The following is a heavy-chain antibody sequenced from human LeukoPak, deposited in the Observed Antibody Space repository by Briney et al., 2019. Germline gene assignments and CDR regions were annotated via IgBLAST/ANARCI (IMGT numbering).Heavy chain of an antibody. CDR2: IYPSDSDT. CDR1: GYSFTSYW. D-gene: IGHD6-13*01. Sequence: GESLKISCKGSGYSFTSYWIGWVRQMPGNGLEWMGIIYPSDSDTRYSPSFQRQVTISADKSISTAYLQWSSLKASDTAMYYCARSPDQGKGIAAAGTGIDYWGQRTLVTVS. CDR3: ARSPDQGKGIAAAGTGIDY. V-gene: IGHV5-51*01. J-gene: IGHJ4*02.